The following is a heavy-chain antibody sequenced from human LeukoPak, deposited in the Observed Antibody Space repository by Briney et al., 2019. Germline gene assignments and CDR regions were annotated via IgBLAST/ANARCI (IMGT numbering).Heavy chain of an antibody. CDR1: GGYISSSSFY. V-gene: IGHV4-39*01. CDR2: IYYSGTT. J-gene: IGHJ4*02. CDR3: ARGSRFSGWYSY. Sequence: SETLSLTCNVSGGYISSSSFYWGWIRRPPGKGLEWIGNIYYSGTTYYNPSLKSRVTISVDTSKNQFSLKLSSVTAADTVVYYCARGSRFSGWYSYWGQGTLVTVSS. D-gene: IGHD6-19*01.